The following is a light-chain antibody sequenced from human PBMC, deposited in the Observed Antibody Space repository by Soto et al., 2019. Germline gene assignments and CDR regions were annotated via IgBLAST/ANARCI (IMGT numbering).Light chain of an antibody. CDR2: ENY. CDR1: SSNIGITS. CDR3: GTWDRSLSRDV. J-gene: IGLJ1*01. Sequence: QSVLTQPPPVSVAPGQDVTISCSASSSNIGITSVSWYQQLPEAAPKLLIHENYKRPSGIPDRFSRSKSGTPATLDITGLQPGDEADYYCGTWDRSLSRDVFGSGNKLTVL. V-gene: IGLV1-51*02.